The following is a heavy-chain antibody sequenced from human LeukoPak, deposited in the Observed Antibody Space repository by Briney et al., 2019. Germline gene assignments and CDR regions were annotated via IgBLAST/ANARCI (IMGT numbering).Heavy chain of an antibody. CDR2: INAGNGNT. D-gene: IGHD3-10*02. J-gene: IGHJ6*03. CDR3: ATGVRGANMDYYYYYYMDV. CDR1: GYTFTSYA. V-gene: IGHV1-3*01. Sequence: ASVKVSCKASGYTFTSYAMHWVRQAPGQRLEWMGWINAGNGNTKYSQKFQGRVTITRDTSASTAYMELSSLRSEDTAVYYCATGVRGANMDYYYYYYMDVWGKGTTVTVSS.